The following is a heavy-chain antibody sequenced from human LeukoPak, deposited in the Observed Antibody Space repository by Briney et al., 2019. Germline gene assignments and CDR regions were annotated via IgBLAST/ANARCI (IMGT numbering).Heavy chain of an antibody. CDR1: GFTFSSYA. CDR3: AKFRDSSGRGIFDY. Sequence: GGPLRLSCAASGFTFSSYAMSWVRQAPGKGLEWVSAISGSGGSTYYADSVKGRLTISRDNSKNTLYLQMNSLRAEDTAVYYCAKFRDSSGRGIFDYWGQGTLVTVSS. J-gene: IGHJ4*02. CDR2: ISGSGGST. V-gene: IGHV3-23*01. D-gene: IGHD6-19*01.